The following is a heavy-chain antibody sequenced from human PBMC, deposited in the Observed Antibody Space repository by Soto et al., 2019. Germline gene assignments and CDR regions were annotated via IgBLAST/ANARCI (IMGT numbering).Heavy chain of an antibody. V-gene: IGHV3-53*01. D-gene: IGHD5-18*01. CDR1: GFTVSSNY. CDR3: ARDRGYSYGPDYYYYYGMDV. Sequence: PGGSLRLSCAASGFTVSSNYMSWVRQAPGKGLEWVSVIYSGGSTYYADSVKGRFTIPRDNSKNTLYLQMNSLRAEDTAVYYCARDRGYSYGPDYYYYYGMDVWGQGTTVTVSS. CDR2: IYSGGST. J-gene: IGHJ6*02.